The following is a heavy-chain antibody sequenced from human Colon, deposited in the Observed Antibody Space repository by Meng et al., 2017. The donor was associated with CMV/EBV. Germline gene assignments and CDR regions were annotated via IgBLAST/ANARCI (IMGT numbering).Heavy chain of an antibody. D-gene: IGHD3-10*01. Sequence: GSLRLSCTVSNDSISSPYYWGWIRQSPGKGLEWIVSVYHTGSTYYNPSLESRVTISVDTSKNQFSLKLNSVTAADTAVYYCARDIYGSGSYAIVYWGQGTLVTVSS. J-gene: IGHJ4*02. CDR3: ARDIYGSGSYAIVY. CDR2: VYHTGST. CDR1: NDSISSPYY. V-gene: IGHV4-38-2*02.